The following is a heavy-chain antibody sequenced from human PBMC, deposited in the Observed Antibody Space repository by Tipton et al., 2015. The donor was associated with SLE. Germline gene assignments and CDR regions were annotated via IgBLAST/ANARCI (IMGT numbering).Heavy chain of an antibody. J-gene: IGHJ4*02. D-gene: IGHD6-19*01. V-gene: IGHV3-9*01. CDR2: ISWNSGSI. CDR1: GFTFDDYA. Sequence: SLRLSCAASGFTFDDYAMHWVRQGPGKGLEWVSGISWNSGSIGYADSVKGRFTTSRDNAKNSLYLQMNSLRAEDTALYYCTKDSGRYSSGWYYLDYWGQGTLVIVSS. CDR3: TKDSGRYSSGWYYLDY.